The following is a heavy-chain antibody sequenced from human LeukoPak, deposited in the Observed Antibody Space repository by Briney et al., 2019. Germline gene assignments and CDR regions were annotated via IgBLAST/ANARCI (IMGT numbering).Heavy chain of an antibody. V-gene: IGHV4-4*07. D-gene: IGHD1-26*01. CDR1: GGSINNYY. Sequence: SSETLSLTCSVSGGSINNYYWTWIRQPAGKGLEWIGHISTLGSTNYNPSLKSRVSMSVDTSNYHFSLKLSFVTAADTAIYYCARVAQYLVGASSTAFFEYWGQGTLVTVSS. CDR3: ARVAQYLVGASSTAFFEY. J-gene: IGHJ4*02. CDR2: ISTLGST.